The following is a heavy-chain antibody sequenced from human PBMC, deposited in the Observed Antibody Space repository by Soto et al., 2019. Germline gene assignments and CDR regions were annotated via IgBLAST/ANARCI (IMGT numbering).Heavy chain of an antibody. V-gene: IGHV4-31*03. Sequence: TLSLTCTVSGGSISSGGYYWSWIRQHPGKGLEWIGYIYYSGSTYYNPSLKSRVTISVDTSKNQFSLKLSSVTAADTAVYYCARAQTYYYGSGSLFDPWGQGTLVTVSS. CDR3: ARAQTYYYGSGSLFDP. D-gene: IGHD3-10*01. CDR2: IYYSGST. CDR1: GGSISSGGYY. J-gene: IGHJ5*02.